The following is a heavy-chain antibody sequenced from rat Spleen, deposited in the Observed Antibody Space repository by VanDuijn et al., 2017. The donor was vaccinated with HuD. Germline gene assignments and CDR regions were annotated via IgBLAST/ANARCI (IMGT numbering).Heavy chain of an antibody. CDR3: ATHGTMAARSGYYFDY. V-gene: IGHV1-43*01. CDR1: GYTFTSYY. CDR2: INTESGGT. Sequence: QVQLQQSGAELAKPGSSVKVSCKASGYTFTSYYISWIKQTTGQGLEYIGYINTESGGTNYNEKFKGKATLTVDKSSSTAFMQLSSLTPDDSAVYYCATHGTMAARSGYYFDYWGQGVMVTVSS. J-gene: IGHJ2*01. D-gene: IGHD1-2*01.